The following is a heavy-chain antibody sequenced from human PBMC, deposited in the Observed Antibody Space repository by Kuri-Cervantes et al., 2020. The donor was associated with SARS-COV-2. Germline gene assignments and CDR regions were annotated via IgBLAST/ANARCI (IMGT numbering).Heavy chain of an antibody. D-gene: IGHD6-6*01. V-gene: IGHV1-18*04. Sequence: ASVKVSCKASGYTFTGYYMHWVRQAPGQGLEWMGWISAYNGNTNYAQKLQGRVTITADESTSTAYMELSSLRSEDTAVYYCAREGSSSSGPIYYYYYYGMDVWGQGTTVTVSS. CDR1: GYTFTGYY. CDR3: AREGSSSSGPIYYYYYYGMDV. J-gene: IGHJ6*02. CDR2: ISAYNGNT.